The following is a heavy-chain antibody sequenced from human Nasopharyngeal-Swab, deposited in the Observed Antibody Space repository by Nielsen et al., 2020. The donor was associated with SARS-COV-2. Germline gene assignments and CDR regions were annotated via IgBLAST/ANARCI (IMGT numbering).Heavy chain of an antibody. D-gene: IGHD4-17*01. Sequence: ESLKISCTVSGGSISSYYWSWIRQPPGKGLEWIGYIYYSGSTNYNPSLKSRVTISVDTSKNQFSLKLSSVTAADTAVYYCARDYGDYSYFDYWGQGTLVTVSS. CDR1: GGSISSYY. CDR2: IYYSGST. V-gene: IGHV4-59*01. CDR3: ARDYGDYSYFDY. J-gene: IGHJ4*02.